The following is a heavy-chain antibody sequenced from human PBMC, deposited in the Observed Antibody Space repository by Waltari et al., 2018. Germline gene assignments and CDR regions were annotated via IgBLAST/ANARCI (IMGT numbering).Heavy chain of an antibody. Sequence: QVQLQESGPGLVKPSETLSLTCTVSGGSISSYYWSWIRQPPGKGLEWIGYIYYSGSTNYNPSLKSRVTISVDTSKNQFSLKLSSVTAADIAVYYCTTVFRVTTDYWGQGTLVTVSS. CDR3: TTVFRVTTDY. CDR2: IYYSGST. CDR1: GGSISSYY. D-gene: IGHD4-17*01. V-gene: IGHV4-59*01. J-gene: IGHJ4*02.